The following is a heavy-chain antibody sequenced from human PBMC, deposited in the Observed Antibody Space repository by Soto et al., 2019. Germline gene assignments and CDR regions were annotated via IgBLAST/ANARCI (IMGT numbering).Heavy chain of an antibody. Sequence: QVQLVQSGAEVKKPGSSVKVSCKASGGTFSSYAISWVRQAPGQGLEWMGGIIPIFVTANYAQKFQGRVTITADESTRTAYMELSGLRAEDTAVYYCAAPYGSGSEYNGFDYWGQGPLVTVSS. D-gene: IGHD3-10*01. V-gene: IGHV1-69*12. CDR2: IIPIFVTA. CDR1: GGTFSSYA. CDR3: AAPYGSGSEYNGFDY. J-gene: IGHJ4*02.